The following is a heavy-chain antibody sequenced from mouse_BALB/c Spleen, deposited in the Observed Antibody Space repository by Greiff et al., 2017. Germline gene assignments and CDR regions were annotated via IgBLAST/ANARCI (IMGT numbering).Heavy chain of an antibody. CDR3: AIYGNYNFDY. Sequence: VQLKESGPGLVKPSQSLSLTCSVTGYSITSGYYWNWIRQFPGNKLEWMGYISYDGSNNYNPSLKNRISITRDTSKNQFFLKLNSVTTEDTATYYCAIYGNYNFDYWGQGTTLTVSS. J-gene: IGHJ2*01. D-gene: IGHD2-1*01. CDR2: ISYDGSN. V-gene: IGHV3-6*02. CDR1: GYSITSGYY.